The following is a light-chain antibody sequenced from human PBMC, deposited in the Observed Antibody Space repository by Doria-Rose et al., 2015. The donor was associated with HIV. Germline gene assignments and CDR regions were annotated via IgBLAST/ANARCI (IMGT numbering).Light chain of an antibody. CDR2: WAS. Sequence: DIRMTQSPESLGMSLGERATLNCKSNQSLLYTSKNYLAWYQQKPGQPPKLLIYWASTRQSGVPARFSGCGSGTDFTLTISSLEAEDVAVYYCQQYYDTPSFGPGTTVDIK. CDR3: QQYYDTPS. CDR1: QSLLYTSKNY. V-gene: IGKV4-1*01. J-gene: IGKJ3*01.